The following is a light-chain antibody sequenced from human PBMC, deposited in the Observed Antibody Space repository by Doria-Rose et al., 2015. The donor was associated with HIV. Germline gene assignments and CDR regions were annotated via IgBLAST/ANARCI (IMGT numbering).Light chain of an antibody. CDR1: QSFSSTY. V-gene: IGKV3-20*01. CDR3: HQYGTSWT. CDR2: DGS. J-gene: IGKJ1*01. Sequence: TQSPGTLSLSTGERATLSCRASQSFSSTYLAWYQQKPGQAPSLLIYDGSTSATGIPDRFSASRSGTDFTLTINRLEPEDFALYYCHQYGTSWTFGQGTKVEI.